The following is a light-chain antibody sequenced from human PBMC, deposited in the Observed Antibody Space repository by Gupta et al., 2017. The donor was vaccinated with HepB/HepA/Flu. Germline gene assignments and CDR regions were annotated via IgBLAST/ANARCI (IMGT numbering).Light chain of an antibody. Sequence: DNVFTASPISLPGIPGEKTSISCRSRQSLLHSNGYNSLDCYLRKPGQSQQLLIYVCSNRACGVADKFAGRCSGTNSTLIISIVEADYVGVYYCIQSLRTPLTFGQGTRLEIK. CDR2: VCS. CDR1: QSLLHSNGYNS. CDR3: IQSLRTPLT. J-gene: IGKJ5*01. V-gene: IGKV2-28*01.